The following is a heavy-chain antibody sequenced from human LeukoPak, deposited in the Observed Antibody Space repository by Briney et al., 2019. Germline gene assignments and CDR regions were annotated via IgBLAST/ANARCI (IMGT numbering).Heavy chain of an antibody. CDR1: GFTFSNLW. J-gene: IGHJ4*02. V-gene: IGHV3-7*03. CDR3: ATSTAAAGTD. Sequence: PXGSLRLSCAASGFTFSNLWMSWVRQAPGKGLKWVANIKQDGSERYYVDSVKGRFTISRDNAQNSLYLQMNSLRAEDTAIYYCATSTAAAGTDWGQGTLVTVSS. D-gene: IGHD6-13*01. CDR2: IKQDGSER.